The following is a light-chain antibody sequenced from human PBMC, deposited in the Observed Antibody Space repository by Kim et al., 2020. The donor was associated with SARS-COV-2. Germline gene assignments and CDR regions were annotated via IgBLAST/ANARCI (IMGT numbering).Light chain of an antibody. CDR3: QAWDSSTVV. Sequence: VAPGKTARITCSGDKLGDKYACWYQQKPGLSPGLVIYQDSKRPSGIPERFSGSNSGNTATLTISGTQAMDEADYYCQAWDSSTVVFGGGTQLTVL. J-gene: IGLJ2*01. CDR1: KLGDKY. V-gene: IGLV3-1*01. CDR2: QDS.